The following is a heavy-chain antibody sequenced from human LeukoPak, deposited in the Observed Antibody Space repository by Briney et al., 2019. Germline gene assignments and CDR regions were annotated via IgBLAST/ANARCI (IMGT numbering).Heavy chain of an antibody. Sequence: SETLSLTCAVYGGSFSGYYWSWIRQPPGKGLEWIGEINHSGSTNYNPSLKSRVTISVDTSKNQFSPKLSSVTAADTAVYYCARGRGYWGQGTLVTVSS. D-gene: IGHD3-10*01. V-gene: IGHV4-34*01. CDR2: INHSGST. CDR3: ARGRGY. J-gene: IGHJ4*02. CDR1: GGSFSGYY.